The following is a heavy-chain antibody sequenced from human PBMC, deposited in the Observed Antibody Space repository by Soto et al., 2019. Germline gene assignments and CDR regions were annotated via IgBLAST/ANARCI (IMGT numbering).Heavy chain of an antibody. Sequence: GGSLRLSCAASGFTFTSYGMHWVRQAPGKGLEWVAVISYDGSNRYYADSVKGRFTISRDNSKNTPYLQMNSLRTEDTAVYYCVNVLFRFLEGVDYYYMSVWGRGTSVTVS. CDR1: GFTFTSYG. V-gene: IGHV3-30*18. CDR3: VNVLFRFLEGVDYYYMSV. J-gene: IGHJ6*03. CDR2: ISYDGSNR. D-gene: IGHD3-3*01.